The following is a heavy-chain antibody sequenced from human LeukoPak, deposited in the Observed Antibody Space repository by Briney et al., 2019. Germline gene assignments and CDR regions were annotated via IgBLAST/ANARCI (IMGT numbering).Heavy chain of an antibody. V-gene: IGHV3-21*01. Sequence: PGRSLRLSCAASGFTFSSYSMNRVRQAPGKGLEWVSSISSSSSYIYYADSVKGRFTISRDNAKNSLYLQMNSLRAEDTAVYYCARAHDFWSGYYPSAFDYWGQGTLVTVSS. J-gene: IGHJ4*02. CDR1: GFTFSSYS. CDR3: ARAHDFWSGYYPSAFDY. CDR2: ISSSSSYI. D-gene: IGHD3-3*01.